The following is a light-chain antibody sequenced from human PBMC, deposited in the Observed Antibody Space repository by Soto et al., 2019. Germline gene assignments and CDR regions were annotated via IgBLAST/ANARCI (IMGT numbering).Light chain of an antibody. Sequence: DIQMTQSPSSLSDSAGDRVTITCRASQGISTYLNWYQQKPGKAPKLLIYAASSLQSGVPSRFSGSGSETDFTLTISSLQPEDFATYYCQQFNNYPITFGHGTRLENK. CDR1: QGISTY. CDR3: QQFNNYPIT. J-gene: IGKJ5*01. V-gene: IGKV1-39*01. CDR2: AAS.